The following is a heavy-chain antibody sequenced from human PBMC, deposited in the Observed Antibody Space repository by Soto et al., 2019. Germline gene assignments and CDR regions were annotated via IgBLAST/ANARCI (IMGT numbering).Heavy chain of an antibody. CDR2: IYYSGST. D-gene: IGHD6-13*01. CDR3: ARGSIAAAGENWFDP. CDR1: GGSISSYY. J-gene: IGHJ5*02. Sequence: SETLSLTCTVSGGSISSYYWSWIRQPPGKGLEWIGYIYYSGSTNYNPSLKSRVTISVDTSKNQFSLKLSSVTAADTAVYYCARGSIAAAGENWFDPWGQGXLVTVSS. V-gene: IGHV4-59*01.